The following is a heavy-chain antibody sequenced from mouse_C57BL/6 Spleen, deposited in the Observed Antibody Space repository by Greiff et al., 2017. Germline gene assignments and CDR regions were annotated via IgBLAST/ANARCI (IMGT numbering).Heavy chain of an antibody. Sequence: VQLQQSGPELVKPGDSVKISCKASGYSFTGYFMNWVMQSHGKSLEWIGRINPYNGDTFYNQKFKGKATLTVDKSSSTAHMELRSLTSGDSAFDYCAREGQDYWGQGTTLTVSS. CDR3: AREGQDY. CDR2: INPYNGDT. V-gene: IGHV1-20*01. CDR1: GYSFTGYF. D-gene: IGHD3-3*01. J-gene: IGHJ2*01.